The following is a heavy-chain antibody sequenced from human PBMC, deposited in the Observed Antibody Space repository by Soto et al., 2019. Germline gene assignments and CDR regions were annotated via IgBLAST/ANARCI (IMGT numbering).Heavy chain of an antibody. CDR2: ISGSGGST. CDR3: AKDSYSSADYLGGY. CDR1: GFTVSSYA. J-gene: IGHJ4*02. V-gene: IGHV3-23*01. Sequence: EVQLLESGGGLVQHGGSLRLSCAASGFTVSSYAMSWVRQAPGKGLEWVSAISGSGGSTYYADSVKGRFTISRDNSKNTLYLQMNSLRAEDTAVYYCAKDSYSSADYLGGYWGQGTLVTVSS. D-gene: IGHD3-22*01.